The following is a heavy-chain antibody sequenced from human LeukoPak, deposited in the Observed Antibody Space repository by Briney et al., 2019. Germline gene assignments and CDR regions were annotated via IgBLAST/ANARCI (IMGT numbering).Heavy chain of an antibody. CDR1: GYTFTGQY. CDR3: ARSSSSSACMDY. J-gene: IGHJ4*02. V-gene: IGHV1-2*02. CDR2: INPNGGGT. D-gene: IGHD6-6*01. Sequence: ASVKVSCKASGYTFTGQYMHWVRQAPGQGLEWMGWINPNGGGTNYAQKFQGRVTMTRDTSISTAYMELSRLTSDDTAVYFCARSSSSSACMDYWGQGTLVTVSS.